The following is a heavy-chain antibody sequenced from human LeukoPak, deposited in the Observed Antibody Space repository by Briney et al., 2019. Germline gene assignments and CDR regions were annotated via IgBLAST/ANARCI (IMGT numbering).Heavy chain of an antibody. D-gene: IGHD3-22*01. CDR1: GVSFSGYY. V-gene: IGHV4-34*01. CDR2: INHSGST. Sequence: PSETLSLTCAVSGVSFSGYYWSWIRQPPGRGLEWIGEINHSGSTNYNPSLKSRVTISVDTSKNQFSLKQSSVTAAETAVYYCASQWLPDYWGQGTLVTVSS. CDR3: ASQWLPDY. J-gene: IGHJ4*02.